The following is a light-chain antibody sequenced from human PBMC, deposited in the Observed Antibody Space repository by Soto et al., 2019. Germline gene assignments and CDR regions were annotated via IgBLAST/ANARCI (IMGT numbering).Light chain of an antibody. J-gene: IGLJ1*01. V-gene: IGLV2-8*01. Sequence: QSALTQPPSASGSPGQSVIISCTGTSSDIGAYIYVSWYQQHPGKAPKLMISEVSRRPSGVPERFSGSKSGNTASLTVSGLQADDEANYYCSSSAGSNNFVFGTGTKVTVL. CDR1: SSDIGAYIY. CDR3: SSSAGSNNFV. CDR2: EVS.